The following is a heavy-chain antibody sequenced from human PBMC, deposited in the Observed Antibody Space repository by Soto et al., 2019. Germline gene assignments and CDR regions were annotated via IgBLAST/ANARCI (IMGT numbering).Heavy chain of an antibody. D-gene: IGHD6-13*01. Sequence: EELLVESGGGLVQSGGSLRLSCAASGFTFSSYWMSWVRQAPGMGLEWVANVKQDGSDKYYADSVKGRFTISRDNAKNSLHLQMNGLRAEDTGVYYCVSALYSRTDCWGQGALVTVSS. CDR2: VKQDGSDK. CDR3: VSALYSRTDC. V-gene: IGHV3-7*01. J-gene: IGHJ4*02. CDR1: GFTFSSYW.